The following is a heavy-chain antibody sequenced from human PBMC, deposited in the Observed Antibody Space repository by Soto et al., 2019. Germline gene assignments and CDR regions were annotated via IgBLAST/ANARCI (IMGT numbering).Heavy chain of an antibody. CDR3: ARDIVVVPAAMSGFRWFAP. J-gene: IGHJ5*02. V-gene: IGHV1-18*01. CDR1: GYTFTSYG. D-gene: IGHD2-2*01. CDR2: ISAYNGNT. Sequence: QVQLVQSGAEVKKPGASVKVSCKASGYTFTSYGISWVRQAPGQGLEWMGWISAYNGNTNYAQKLQDRVTMTTDTSTSTAYMELRSLRSDDTAVYYCARDIVVVPAAMSGFRWFAPWGQGTLVTVSS.